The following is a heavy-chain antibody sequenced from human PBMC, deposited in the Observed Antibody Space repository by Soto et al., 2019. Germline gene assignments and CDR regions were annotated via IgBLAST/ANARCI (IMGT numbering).Heavy chain of an antibody. CDR1: GYTFTSYA. CDR2: INTNTGNP. Sequence: GASVKVSCKASGYTFTSYAMNWVRQAPGQGLEWMGWINTNTGNPTYAQGFTGRFVFSLDTSVSTAYLQICSLKAEDTAVYYCARAGGRNRVDFWSGYDNWGQGXLVTVS. V-gene: IGHV7-4-1*01. CDR3: ARAGGRNRVDFWSGYDN. D-gene: IGHD3-3*01. J-gene: IGHJ4*02.